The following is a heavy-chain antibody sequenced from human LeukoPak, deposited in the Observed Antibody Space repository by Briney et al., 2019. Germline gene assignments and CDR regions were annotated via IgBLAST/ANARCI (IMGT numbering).Heavy chain of an antibody. Sequence: ASVKVSCKASGYTFTSYAMNWVRQAPGQGLEWMGWINTNTGNPTYAQGFTGRFVFSLDTSVSTASLQISSLKAEDTAVYYCARDRTATGIAAARGGANWFDPWGQGTLVTVSS. CDR1: GYTFTSYA. J-gene: IGHJ5*02. CDR3: ARDRTATGIAAARGGANWFDP. D-gene: IGHD6-13*01. CDR2: INTNTGNP. V-gene: IGHV7-4-1*02.